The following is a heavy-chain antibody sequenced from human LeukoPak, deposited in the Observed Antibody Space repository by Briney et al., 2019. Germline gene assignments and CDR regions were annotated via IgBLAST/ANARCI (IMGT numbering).Heavy chain of an antibody. CDR2: INPSGGST. Sequence: ASVKVSCKASGYTFTSYDINWVRQATGQGLEWMGIINPSGGSTSYAQKFQGRVTMTRDMSTSTVYMELSSLRSEDTAVYYCARRAHAGATYYYDSSGYGGGLDYWGQGTLVTVSS. D-gene: IGHD3-22*01. CDR3: ARRAHAGATYYYDSSGYGGGLDY. V-gene: IGHV1-46*01. CDR1: GYTFTSYD. J-gene: IGHJ4*02.